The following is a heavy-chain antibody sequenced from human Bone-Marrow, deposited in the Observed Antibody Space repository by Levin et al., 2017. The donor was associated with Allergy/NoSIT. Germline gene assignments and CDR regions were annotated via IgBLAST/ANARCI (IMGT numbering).Heavy chain of an antibody. V-gene: IGHV4-31*03. D-gene: IGHD2-8*02. Sequence: SETLSLTCNVSGGSISSGGYYWSWIRQHPGTGLEWIGYVFHNGNAYSKPSLRSRVSISVDTSKNQYYLKVTSVTAADTAIYLCARGTRGGVNEQRGHAQAFDYWGQGTLVTVSS. CDR1: GGSISSGGYY. J-gene: IGHJ4*02. CDR2: VFHNGNA. CDR3: ARGTRGGVNEQRGHAQAFDY.